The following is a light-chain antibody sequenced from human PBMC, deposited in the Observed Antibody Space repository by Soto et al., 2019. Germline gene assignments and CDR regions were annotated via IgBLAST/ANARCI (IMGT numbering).Light chain of an antibody. J-gene: IGKJ2*01. CDR1: QSVSSN. V-gene: IGKV3-15*01. Sequence: EIVMTQSPATLSVSQGERATLSCRASQSVSSNLAWFQQKPGQDPRLLLYAVSTRATGVPGRFSGSGSGTEFTLTISSLQSEDSAVYYCQQHNHWPSFGQGTKLEIK. CDR3: QQHNHWPS. CDR2: AVS.